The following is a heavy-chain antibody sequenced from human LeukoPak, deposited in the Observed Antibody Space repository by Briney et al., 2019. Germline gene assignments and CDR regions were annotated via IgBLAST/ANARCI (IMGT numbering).Heavy chain of an antibody. Sequence: GGSLRLSCAVSGFTFSAYAIHWVRQAPGKGLEWVAVLSYDGNIRYYADSVKGRFTISRDNSKNTLYLQMNSLRPEDTAVYYCARGRSFEPPEDLDYWGQGTLVTVSS. CDR3: ARGRSFEPPEDLDY. J-gene: IGHJ4*02. CDR2: LSYDGNIR. D-gene: IGHD3-9*01. CDR1: GFTFSAYA. V-gene: IGHV3-30*14.